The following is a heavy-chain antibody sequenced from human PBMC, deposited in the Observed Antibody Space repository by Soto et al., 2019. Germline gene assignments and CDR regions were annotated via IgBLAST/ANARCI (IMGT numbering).Heavy chain of an antibody. CDR2: IWYDGSNT. J-gene: IGHJ4*02. D-gene: IGHD7-27*01. CDR1: GFTFSSYS. Sequence: GGSLRLSCAASGFTFSSYSMNWVRQAPGKGLEWVAHIWYDGSNTYYADSVKGRFTISRDNSRNTVYLQMNSLRAEDTAVYHCVRDLLGSGGHFDYWGQGTPVTVSS. V-gene: IGHV3-33*08. CDR3: VRDLLGSGGHFDY.